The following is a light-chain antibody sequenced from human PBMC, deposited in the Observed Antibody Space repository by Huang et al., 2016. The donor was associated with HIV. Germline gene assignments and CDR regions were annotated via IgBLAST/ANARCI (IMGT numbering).Light chain of an antibody. CDR2: DAS. V-gene: IGKV3-20*01. CDR1: QSVNSDS. Sequence: IVLTQSPGTLSLSPGEKATLSCRASQSVNSDSLAWYQQKPGQAPRLLMSDASKRATGVPDRFSGSGYGTRFTLSISRLEPEDFAVYYCQQFGTSPFTFGGGTRVEIK. CDR3: QQFGTSPFT. J-gene: IGKJ4*01.